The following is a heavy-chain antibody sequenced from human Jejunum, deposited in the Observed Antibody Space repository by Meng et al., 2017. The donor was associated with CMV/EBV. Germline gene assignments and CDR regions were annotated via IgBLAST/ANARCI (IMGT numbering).Heavy chain of an antibody. CDR3: ARDYSGTYDRDYFDY. Sequence: SGFTFSDYYMSWNRQAPGKGLEWLSYISSSGSTIYYTNSVKGRFTISRDNAKNSLYLQMNSLRAEDTAMYYCARDYSGTYDRDYFDYWGQGTLVTVSS. CDR1: GFTFSDYY. D-gene: IGHD1-26*01. V-gene: IGHV3-11*01. J-gene: IGHJ4*02. CDR2: ISSSGSTI.